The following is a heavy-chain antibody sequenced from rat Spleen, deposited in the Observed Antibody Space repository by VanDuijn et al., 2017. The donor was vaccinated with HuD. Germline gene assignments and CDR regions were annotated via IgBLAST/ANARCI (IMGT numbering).Heavy chain of an antibody. CDR2: ISPSGGIT. J-gene: IGHJ3*01. V-gene: IGHV5-19*01. CDR1: GFTLSNYG. D-gene: IGHD1-4*01. CDR3: ATAGSRVSRFAY. Sequence: EVQLVESGGGLVQPGRSLKLSCAASGFTLSNYGMHWIRQAPTTGLEWVASISPSGGITDYRDSVKGRFAISRDTAKSTLYLQMDSLGSEDTATYYCATAGSRVSRFAYWGQGTLVTVSS.